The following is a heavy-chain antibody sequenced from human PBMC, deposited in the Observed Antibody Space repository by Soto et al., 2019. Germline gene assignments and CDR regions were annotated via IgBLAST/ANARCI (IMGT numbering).Heavy chain of an antibody. J-gene: IGHJ6*03. CDR2: IQSGGTT. V-gene: IGHV3-66*01. CDR1: GFTVSSKY. D-gene: IGHD2-15*01. CDR3: AGYVFLCDGSSCYGVSTDV. Sequence: PGGSLRLSCAASGFTVSSKYMSWVRQAPGKGLEWVSLIQSGGTTYYADSVKGRFTISRDSSENTLHLQMDSLRAEDTAVYHCAGYVFLCDGSSCYGVSTDVWGKGTTVTV.